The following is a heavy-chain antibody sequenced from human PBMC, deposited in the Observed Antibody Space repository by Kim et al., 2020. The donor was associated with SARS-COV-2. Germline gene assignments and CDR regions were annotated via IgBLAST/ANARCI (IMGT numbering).Heavy chain of an antibody. V-gene: IGHV3-21*01. D-gene: IGHD6-13*01. CDR3: ARSGYSSSWYYFDY. J-gene: IGHJ4*02. Sequence: DAVKGRFTISRDNAKISLYLKRNSLRAEDTAVYYCARSGYSSSWYYFDYWGQGTLVTVSS.